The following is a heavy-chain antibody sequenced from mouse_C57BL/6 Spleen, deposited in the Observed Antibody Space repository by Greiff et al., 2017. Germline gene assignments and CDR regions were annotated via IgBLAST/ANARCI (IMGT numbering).Heavy chain of an antibody. D-gene: IGHD2-4*01. J-gene: IGHJ3*01. CDR1: GYTFTSYD. Sequence: VKLQESGPELVKPGASVKLSCKASGYTFTSYDINWVKQRPGQGLEWIGWIYPRDGSTKYNEKFKGKATLTVDTSSSTAYMELHSLTSEDSAVYFCARGYYDYDVGFAYWGQGTLVTVSA. V-gene: IGHV1-85*01. CDR3: ARGYYDYDVGFAY. CDR2: IYPRDGST.